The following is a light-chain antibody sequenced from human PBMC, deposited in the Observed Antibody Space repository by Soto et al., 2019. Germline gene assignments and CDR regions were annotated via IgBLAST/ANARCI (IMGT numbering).Light chain of an antibody. CDR2: DAS. Sequence: EIVLTQSPATLSLSPGERATLSCRSSQSITVYLAWYQQKPVQAPRLLIYDASTRVVGIPARFSGSGSGTDFTLTISSLEPEDFAVYYCQQRSSWPHTFDQGTKLEI. J-gene: IGKJ2*01. CDR1: QSITVY. CDR3: QQRSSWPHT. V-gene: IGKV3-11*01.